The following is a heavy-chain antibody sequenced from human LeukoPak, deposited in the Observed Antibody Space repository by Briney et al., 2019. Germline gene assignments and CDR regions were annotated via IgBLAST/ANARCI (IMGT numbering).Heavy chain of an antibody. CDR2: ISSSSSYI. J-gene: IGHJ5*02. V-gene: IGHV3-21*01. CDR1: GFTFSSCS. CDR3: ARGYCSGGSCYRLGSFDP. D-gene: IGHD2-15*01. Sequence: GGSLRLSCAASGFTFSSCSMNWVRQAPGKGLEWVSSISSSSSYIYYADSVKGRFTISRDNAKNSLYLQMNSLRAEDTAVYYCARGYCSGGSCYRLGSFDPWGQGTLVTVSS.